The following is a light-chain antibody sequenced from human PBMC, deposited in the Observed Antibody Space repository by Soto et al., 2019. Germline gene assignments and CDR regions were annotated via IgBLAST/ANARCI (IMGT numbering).Light chain of an antibody. V-gene: IGLV1-44*01. J-gene: IGLJ2*01. Sequence: QSVLTQPPSASGTPGQRVTISCSGGSSNIGSNTVNWCQQLPGTAPKLLIYSNNQRPAGVPDRLSGSKSGTSASLAISGLQSEDEADYYCTAWDDSLNVVVFGGGTKLTVL. CDR2: SNN. CDR3: TAWDDSLNVVV. CDR1: SSNIGSNT.